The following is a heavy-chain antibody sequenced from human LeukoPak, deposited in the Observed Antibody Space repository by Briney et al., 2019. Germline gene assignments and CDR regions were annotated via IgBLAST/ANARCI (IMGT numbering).Heavy chain of an antibody. D-gene: IGHD5-24*01. J-gene: IGHJ4*02. CDR3: ARGDTIMPDY. CDR1: GFTFSDYA. CDR2: ISSEGSNR. Sequence: GGSLRLSCAATGFTFSDYAMHWVRQAPGKGLEWVAIISSEGSNRHYVASVKGRFSISRDNSKNTLYLQMSSLRTEDTAMYYCARGDTIMPDYWGQGTLVTVSS. V-gene: IGHV3-30*04.